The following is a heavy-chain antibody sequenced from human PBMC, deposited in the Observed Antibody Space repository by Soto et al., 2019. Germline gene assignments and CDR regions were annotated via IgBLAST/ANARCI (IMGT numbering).Heavy chain of an antibody. CDR3: AKDFEQEGIVGANNWFDP. Sequence: GGSLRLSCAASGFTFSSYAMSWVRQAPGKGLEWVSAISGSGGSTYYADSVKGRFTISRDNSKNTLYLQMNGLRAEDTAVYYCAKDFEQEGIVGANNWFDPWGQGTLVTVSS. CDR1: GFTFSSYA. D-gene: IGHD1-26*01. CDR2: ISGSGGST. V-gene: IGHV3-23*01. J-gene: IGHJ5*02.